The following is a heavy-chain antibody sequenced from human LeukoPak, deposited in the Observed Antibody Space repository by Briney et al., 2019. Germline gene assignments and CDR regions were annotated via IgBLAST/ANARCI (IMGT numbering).Heavy chain of an antibody. CDR1: GGSISSYY. J-gene: IGHJ4*02. Sequence: SETLSLTCTVSGGSISSYYWSWIRQPPGKGPEWIGYIYYSGSTNYNPSLKSRVTISVDTSKNQFSLKLSSVTAADTAVYYCASGYSSSWYQVWGQGTLVTVSS. V-gene: IGHV4-59*01. CDR2: IYYSGST. CDR3: ASGYSSSWYQV. D-gene: IGHD6-13*01.